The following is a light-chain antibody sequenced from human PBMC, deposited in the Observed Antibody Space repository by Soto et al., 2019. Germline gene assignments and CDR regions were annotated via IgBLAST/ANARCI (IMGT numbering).Light chain of an antibody. CDR3: SSYGGRKNFGV. Sequence: QSALTQPPSASGSPGQSVTISCTGTSSDVGNYHPVSWYQQHPGEAPKLVIYEVTKRPSGVPDRFSGSKSGNTASLTVSGLQPEDEADYYCSSYGGRKNFGVFGTGTKLTVL. J-gene: IGLJ1*01. CDR1: SSDVGNYHP. CDR2: EVT. V-gene: IGLV2-8*01.